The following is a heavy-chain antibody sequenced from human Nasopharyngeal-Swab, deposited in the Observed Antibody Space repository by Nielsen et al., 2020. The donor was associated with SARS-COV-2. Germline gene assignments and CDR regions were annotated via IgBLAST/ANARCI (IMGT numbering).Heavy chain of an antibody. J-gene: IGHJ4*02. V-gene: IGHV7-4-1*02. D-gene: IGHD6-13*01. CDR1: GYILTGYT. CDR3: ARSGYSNSFDY. Sequence: ASVKVSCKASGYILTGYTMNWVRQAPGQGLEWMGWINTNTGNPTYAQGFTGRFVFSLDTSVSTAYLQISSLKAEGTAVYYCARSGYSNSFDYWGQGTLVTVSS. CDR2: INTNTGNP.